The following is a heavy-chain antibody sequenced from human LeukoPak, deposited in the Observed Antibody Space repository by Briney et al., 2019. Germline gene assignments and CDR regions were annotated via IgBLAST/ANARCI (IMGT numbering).Heavy chain of an antibody. V-gene: IGHV3-74*01. D-gene: IGHD5-12*01. CDR2: INSDGSST. J-gene: IGHJ3*02. CDR1: GFTFSSYW. CDR3: ARDPSYSGYDGDTFDI. Sequence: GGSLRLSCAASGFTFSSYWMHWVRQAPGKGLVWVSRINSDGSSTSYADSVKGRFTISRDNAKNTLYLQMNSLRAEDTAVYYCARDPSYSGYDGDTFDIWGQGTMVTVSS.